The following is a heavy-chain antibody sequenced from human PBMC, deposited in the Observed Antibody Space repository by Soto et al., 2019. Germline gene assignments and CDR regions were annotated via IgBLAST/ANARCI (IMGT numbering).Heavy chain of an antibody. CDR1: GYTFTSYG. Sequence: ASVKVSCKASGYTFTSYGISWVRQAPGQGLEWMGWSSAYNGNTNYAQKLQGRVTMTTDTSTSTAYMELRSLRSDDTAVYYCALPNSAYGDYRHWGQGTLVTVSS. V-gene: IGHV1-18*01. CDR3: ALPNSAYGDYRH. CDR2: SSAYNGNT. J-gene: IGHJ4*02. D-gene: IGHD4-17*01.